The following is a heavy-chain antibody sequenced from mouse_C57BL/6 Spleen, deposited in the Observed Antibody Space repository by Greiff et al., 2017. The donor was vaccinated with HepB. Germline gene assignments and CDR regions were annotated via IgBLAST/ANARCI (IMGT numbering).Heavy chain of an antibody. D-gene: IGHD2-4*01. J-gene: IGHJ2*01. CDR2: IYPGNSDT. Sequence: VQLQQSGTVLARPGASVKMSCKTSGYTFTSYWMHWVKQRPGQGLEWIGAIYPGNSDTSYNQKFKGKAKLTAVTSASTAYMELSSLTNEDSAVYYCTRSTDYDGGYYFDYWGQGTTLTVSS. V-gene: IGHV1-5*01. CDR3: TRSTDYDGGYYFDY. CDR1: GYTFTSYW.